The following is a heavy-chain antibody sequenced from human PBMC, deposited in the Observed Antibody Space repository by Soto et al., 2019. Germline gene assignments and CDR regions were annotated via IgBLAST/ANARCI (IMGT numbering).Heavy chain of an antibody. D-gene: IGHD6-6*01. CDR3: ARLDSSSGFDY. J-gene: IGHJ4*02. V-gene: IGHV4-39*01. Sequence: TLSLTCTVSGGSISSSSYYWGWIRQPPGKGLEWIGSIYYSGSTYYNPSLKSRVTISVDTSKNQFSLKLSSVTAADTAVYYCARLDSSSGFDYWGQGTLVTVSS. CDR1: GGSISSSSYY. CDR2: IYYSGST.